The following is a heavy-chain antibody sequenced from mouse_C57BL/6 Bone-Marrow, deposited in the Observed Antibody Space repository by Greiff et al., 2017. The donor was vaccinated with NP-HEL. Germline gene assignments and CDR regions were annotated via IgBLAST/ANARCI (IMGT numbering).Heavy chain of an antibody. V-gene: IGHV14-4*01. CDR3: TSDYYGSSPAWFAY. CDR1: GFNIKDDY. J-gene: IGHJ3*01. D-gene: IGHD1-1*01. Sequence: VQLQQSGAELVRPGASVKLSCTASGFNIKDDYMPWVKQRPEQGLEWIGWIDPENGDTEYASKFQGKATITADTSSNTAYLQLSSLTSEDTAVYYCTSDYYGSSPAWFAYWCQGTLVTVSA. CDR2: IDPENGDT.